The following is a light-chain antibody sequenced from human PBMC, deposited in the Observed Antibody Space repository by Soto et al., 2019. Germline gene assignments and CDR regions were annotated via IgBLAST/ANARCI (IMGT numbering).Light chain of an antibody. CDR2: DVS. CDR1: QSISGW. CDR3: QQYNSYPST. Sequence: IQMPQTHSPLSASVGDRVTITCRASQSISGWLAWYQQKPGKAPKLLIYDVSSLESGVPSRFSGSGSGTEFTLAISSLQPDDFATYYCQQYNSYPSTFGQGTKVDI. J-gene: IGKJ1*01. V-gene: IGKV1-5*01.